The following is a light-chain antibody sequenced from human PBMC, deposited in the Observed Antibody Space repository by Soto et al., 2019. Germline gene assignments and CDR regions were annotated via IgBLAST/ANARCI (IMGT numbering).Light chain of an antibody. CDR2: NDY. CDR3: AVWDDSLSGVV. Sequence: QSALAQPPSASWTPGHRVTISCSGSTSNVGSNLASWYQQLPGSAPKLLIYNDYEWPSGVPDRFSGSKSGTSASLGISGLRSEDEADYFCAVWDDSLSGVVFGGGTKVTVL. J-gene: IGLJ2*01. CDR1: TSNVGSNL. V-gene: IGLV1-47*02.